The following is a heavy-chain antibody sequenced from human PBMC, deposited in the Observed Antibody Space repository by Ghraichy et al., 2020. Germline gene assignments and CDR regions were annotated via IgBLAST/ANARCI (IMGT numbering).Heavy chain of an antibody. V-gene: IGHV3-30-3*01. D-gene: IGHD6-13*01. J-gene: IGHJ6*02. CDR3: ARDIKSSSWSYYFYAMDV. CDR1: GFTFTTYS. Sequence: GSLRLSCAASGFTFTTYSMHWVRQAPGKGLEWVAVISHDGNSKYYADSVKGRFTISRDNSRNTVYLQMNSLRADDTAVYYCARDIKSSSWSYYFYAMDVWDQGTTVTVSS. CDR2: ISHDGNSK.